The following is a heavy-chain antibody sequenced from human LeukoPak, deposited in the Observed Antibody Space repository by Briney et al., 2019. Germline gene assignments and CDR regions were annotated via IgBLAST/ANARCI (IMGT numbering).Heavy chain of an antibody. CDR1: GGSVSSGSYY. V-gene: IGHV4-39*07. J-gene: IGHJ4*02. CDR2: INHSGST. Sequence: KPSETLSLTCTVSGGSVSSGSYYWSWIRQPPGKGLEWIGEINHSGSTNYNPSLKSRVTISVDTSKNQFSLKLSSVTAADTAVYYCARGSGYYDFWSGYLTYFDYWGQGTLVTVSS. CDR3: ARGSGYYDFWSGYLTYFDY. D-gene: IGHD3-3*01.